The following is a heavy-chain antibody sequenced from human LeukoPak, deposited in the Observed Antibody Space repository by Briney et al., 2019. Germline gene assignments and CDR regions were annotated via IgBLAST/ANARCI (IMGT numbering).Heavy chain of an antibody. CDR1: GYTFTGYY. J-gene: IGHJ4*02. Sequence: ASVKVSCKASGYTFTGYYMHWVRQAPGQGLEWMGIINPSGGSTSYAQKFQGRVTMTRDTSTSTVYMELSSLRSEDTAVYYCARGSVTMVRGDCFDYWGQGTLVTVSS. CDR2: INPSGGST. CDR3: ARGSVTMVRGDCFDY. D-gene: IGHD3-10*01. V-gene: IGHV1-46*01.